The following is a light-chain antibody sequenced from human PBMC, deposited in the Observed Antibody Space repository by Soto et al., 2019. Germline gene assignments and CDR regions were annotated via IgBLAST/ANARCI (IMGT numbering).Light chain of an antibody. Sequence: QSALTQPPSVSGSPGQSITISCTGTSSDVGDYNRVSWYQHHPGKAPKLMIFEVTNRPSGISDRFSGSKSGTSATLGITGLQTGDEADYYCGTWDSSLSAGVFGGGTKLTVL. CDR2: EVT. CDR1: SSDVGDYNR. CDR3: GTWDSSLSAGV. J-gene: IGLJ3*02. V-gene: IGLV2-14*01.